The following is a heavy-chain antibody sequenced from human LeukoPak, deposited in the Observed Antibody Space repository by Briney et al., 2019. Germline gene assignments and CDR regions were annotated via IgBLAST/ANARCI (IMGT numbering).Heavy chain of an antibody. CDR3: ARASYGDYVFDY. V-gene: IGHV4-30-2*01. CDR2: IYHSGST. Sequence: SGTLSLTCAVSGCSLSSGGYSRRWVRQPPGEGLEWIGYIYHSGSTYYNPSLKSRVTISVDRSKNQFSLKLSSVTAADTAVYYCARASYGDYVFDYWGQGTLVTVSS. J-gene: IGHJ4*02. CDR1: GCSLSSGGYS. D-gene: IGHD4-17*01.